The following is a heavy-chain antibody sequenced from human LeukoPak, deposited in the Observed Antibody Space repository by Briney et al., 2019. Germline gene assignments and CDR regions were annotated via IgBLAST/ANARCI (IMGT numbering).Heavy chain of an antibody. CDR3: ARMGYCSGGSCYSGYFDY. V-gene: IGHV4-34*01. CDR2: INHSGST. D-gene: IGHD2-15*01. Sequence: PSETLSLTCAVYGGSFSGYYWSWIRQPPGKGLEWIGEINHSGSTNYNPSLKSRVTISVDKSKNQFSLKLSSVTAADTAVYYCARMGYCSGGSCYSGYFDYWGQGTLVTVSS. CDR1: GGSFSGYY. J-gene: IGHJ4*02.